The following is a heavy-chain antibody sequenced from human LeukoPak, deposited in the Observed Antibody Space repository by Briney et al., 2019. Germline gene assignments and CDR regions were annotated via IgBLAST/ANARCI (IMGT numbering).Heavy chain of an antibody. V-gene: IGHV3-23*01. J-gene: IGHJ5*02. CDR3: AKAPGYSSSWNWFDP. Sequence: GGSLRLSCAASGFTFSSYAMSWVRQAPGKGLEWVSAISGSGGSTYYADSVKGRFTISRDNSKNTLYLQMNSLRAEDTAVYYCAKAPGYSSSWNWFDPWGQGTLVTVSS. D-gene: IGHD6-13*01. CDR2: ISGSGGST. CDR1: GFTFSSYA.